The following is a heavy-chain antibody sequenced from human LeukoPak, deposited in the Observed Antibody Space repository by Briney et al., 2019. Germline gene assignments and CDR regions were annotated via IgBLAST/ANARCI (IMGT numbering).Heavy chain of an antibody. J-gene: IGHJ4*02. D-gene: IGHD3-22*01. Sequence: SETLSLTCTVSGYSISSGNYWDWIRQPPGKGLEWIGSIYYSGSTYYNPSLKSRVTISVDTSKNQFSLKLSSVTAADTAVYYCASNYDSSGYMSWGQGTLVTVSS. CDR2: IYYSGST. CDR1: GYSISSGNY. V-gene: IGHV4-38-2*02. CDR3: ASNYDSSGYMS.